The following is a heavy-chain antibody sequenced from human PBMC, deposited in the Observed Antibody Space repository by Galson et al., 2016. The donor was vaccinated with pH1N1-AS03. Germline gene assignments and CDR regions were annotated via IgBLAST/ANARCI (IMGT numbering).Heavy chain of an antibody. CDR2: IYYSGNS. Sequence: SETLSLTCTVSGGSISSRDHYWVWIRQTPGKGLEWIGHIYYSGNSYYNPSLKSRVNFSVDTSKNQFSLKLASVTAADTAVYYCAKTVFTDAFDFWSPGTRVSVSS. CDR1: GGSISSRDHY. CDR3: AKTVFTDAFDF. D-gene: IGHD4-11*01. J-gene: IGHJ3*01. V-gene: IGHV4-39*01.